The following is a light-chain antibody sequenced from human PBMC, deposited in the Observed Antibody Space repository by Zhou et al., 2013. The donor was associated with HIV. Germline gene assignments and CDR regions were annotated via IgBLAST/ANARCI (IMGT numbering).Light chain of an antibody. J-gene: IGKJ5*01. V-gene: IGKV3-15*01. CDR1: QSVSSSY. Sequence: EVLMTQSPVTLSLSPGERATLSCRASQSVSSSYLAWYQQKPGQAPRLLIYGASTRATGTPARFSGSGSGTEFTLTITSLQSEDVAVYYCQQRTNWLGVTFGQGTRLEIK. CDR3: QQRTNWLGVT. CDR2: GAS.